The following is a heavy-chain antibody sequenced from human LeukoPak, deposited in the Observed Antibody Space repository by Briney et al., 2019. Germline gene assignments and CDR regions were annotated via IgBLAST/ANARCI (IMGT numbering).Heavy chain of an antibody. D-gene: IGHD4-17*01. Sequence: SGPTPVNPTQTPTLTFTLSGFALSHSGVAVGWIRQPPGKAPEWLALIYGNDDVCYRPSLQARLTSTKDTSKNQMVLTMTDMDPVDTATYYGSHRQNSDYGYWGQGTLVTVSS. J-gene: IGHJ4*02. CDR1: GFALSHSGVA. V-gene: IGHV2-5*01. CDR3: SHRQNSDYGY. CDR2: IYGNDDV.